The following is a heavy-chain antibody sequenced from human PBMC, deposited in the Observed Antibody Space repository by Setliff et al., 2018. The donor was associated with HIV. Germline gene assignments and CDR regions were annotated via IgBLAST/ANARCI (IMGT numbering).Heavy chain of an antibody. CDR3: ARLPQDVRSSIDF. CDR1: GFTFTDYW. Sequence: HPGESLKISCAASGFTFTDYWMHWVRQVPGQGLVWVSRINVDGSSISYADSVKGRFTISRDNAKNTLFLQMNSLRAEDTAVYYCARLPQDVRSSIDFWGQGTLVTVSS. J-gene: IGHJ4*02. D-gene: IGHD6-6*01. V-gene: IGHV3-74*01. CDR2: INVDGSSI.